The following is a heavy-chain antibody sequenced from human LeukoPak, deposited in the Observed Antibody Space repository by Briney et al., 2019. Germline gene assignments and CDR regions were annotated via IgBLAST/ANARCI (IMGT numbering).Heavy chain of an antibody. V-gene: IGHV1-69*04. CDR3: ASSRVANVVGAVDYFDY. CDR2: LIPILGIT. CDR1: GGTFISYA. J-gene: IGHJ4*02. Sequence: SVKVSCKASGGTFISYAISWVRQAPGQGLEWMGRLIPILGITNYAQKFQDKFTITADKSTTTAYMEVSSLTSEDTAVYYCASSRVANVVGAVDYFDYWGQGTLVTVSS. D-gene: IGHD1-26*01.